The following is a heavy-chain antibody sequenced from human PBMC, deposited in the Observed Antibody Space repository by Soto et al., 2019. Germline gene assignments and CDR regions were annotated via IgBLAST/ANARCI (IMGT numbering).Heavy chain of an antibody. J-gene: IGHJ4*02. CDR2: FYYSGNT. V-gene: IGHV4-61*01. Sequence: QVQLQESGPGLVKPSETLSLTCTISRGSVSSGSYYWSWIRQPPGKGLEWIGYFYYSGNTNYDPSFKSRLTMSADTSKNQFSLKMSSVTAADTAVYYCARGPYSSGWYVVDYWGQGTLVTVSS. CDR1: RGSVSSGSYY. D-gene: IGHD6-19*01. CDR3: ARGPYSSGWYVVDY.